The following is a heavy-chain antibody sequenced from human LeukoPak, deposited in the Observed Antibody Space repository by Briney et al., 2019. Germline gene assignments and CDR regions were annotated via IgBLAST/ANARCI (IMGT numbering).Heavy chain of an antibody. CDR1: GFTFSSYA. D-gene: IGHD1-14*01. CDR3: ARDILPEPDAFDI. Sequence: GGSLRLSCAASGFTFSSYAMHWVRQAPGKGLEWVAVISYDGSDKYYADSAKGRFTISRDNSKNTLYLQMNSLRAEDTAVYYCARDILPEPDAFDIWGQGTMVTVSS. CDR2: ISYDGSDK. J-gene: IGHJ3*02. V-gene: IGHV3-30-3*01.